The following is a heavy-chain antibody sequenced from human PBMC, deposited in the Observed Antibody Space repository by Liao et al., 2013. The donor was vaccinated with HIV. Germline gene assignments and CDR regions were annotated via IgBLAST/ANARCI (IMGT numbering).Heavy chain of an antibody. J-gene: IGHJ4*02. V-gene: IGHV4-39*07. CDR1: GGSISTGRYY. CDR3: ARDEVNGYNPEVYFYS. CDR2: IYSSRST. D-gene: IGHD5-24*01. Sequence: QLQLRESGPGLVKPSETLSLTCTVSGGSISTGRYYWGWIRQPPGKGLEWIGLIYSSRSTCYNPSLKSRVTMSVDTSKNQFSLKLTSVSAADTAVYYCARDEVNGYNPEVYFYSWGQGTLVTVSS.